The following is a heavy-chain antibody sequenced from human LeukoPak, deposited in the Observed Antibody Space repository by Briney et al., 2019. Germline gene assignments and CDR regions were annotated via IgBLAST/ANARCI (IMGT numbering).Heavy chain of an antibody. CDR3: ARAYDSSGYYLNWFDP. CDR2: IYYSGST. CDR1: GGSISSYY. J-gene: IGHJ5*02. V-gene: IGHV4-59*01. Sequence: PSETLSLTCTVSGGSISSYYWSWIRQPPGKGLEWIGYIYYSGSTNYNPSLKSRVTISVDTSKNQFSLKLSSVTAADTAVYYCARAYDSSGYYLNWFDPWGRGTLVTVSS. D-gene: IGHD3-22*01.